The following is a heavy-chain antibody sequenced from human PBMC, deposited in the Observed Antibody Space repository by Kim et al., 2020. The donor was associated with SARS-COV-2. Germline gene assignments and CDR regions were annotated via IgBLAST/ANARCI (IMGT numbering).Heavy chain of an antibody. CDR2: ITGSGVIT. V-gene: IGHV3-23*01. CDR3: AREAWGLSGDSEYFQY. CDR1: GFTFSNYA. J-gene: IGHJ1*01. D-gene: IGHD4-17*01. Sequence: GGSLRLSCAASGFTFSNYAMTWVRQAPGKGLEWVSSITGSGVITYSADSVKGRFTISRDNSKKKLDLHLKSLRDEDTAVYYCAREAWGLSGDSEYFQYWGQGTLVTVSS.